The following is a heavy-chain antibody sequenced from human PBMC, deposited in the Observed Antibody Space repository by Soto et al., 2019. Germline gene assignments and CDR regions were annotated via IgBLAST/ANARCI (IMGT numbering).Heavy chain of an antibody. Sequence: SETLSLTCTVSGGSISSYYWSWIRQPPGKGPEWIGYIYYSGSTNYNPSLKSRVTISVDTSKNQFSLKLSSVTAADTAVYYCAIGPVAATGDAFDIWVQGTMVTVSS. J-gene: IGHJ3*02. CDR2: IYYSGST. V-gene: IGHV4-59*01. D-gene: IGHD2-15*01. CDR1: GGSISSYY. CDR3: AIGPVAATGDAFDI.